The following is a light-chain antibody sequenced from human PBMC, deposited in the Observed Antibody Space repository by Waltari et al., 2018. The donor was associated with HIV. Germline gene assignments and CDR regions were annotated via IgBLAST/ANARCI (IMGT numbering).Light chain of an antibody. Sequence: SSALTQDPSVSVALGPTVRITCQGDSLRNYYASWYQQKPGQSPILVIYGKKKRPSGISDRFSASSSGDTVSLTITGAQAEDEADYYCHSRDSSGNHRVFGGGSKLTVL. V-gene: IGLV3-19*01. CDR2: GKK. J-gene: IGLJ3*02. CDR1: SLRNYY. CDR3: HSRDSSGNHRV.